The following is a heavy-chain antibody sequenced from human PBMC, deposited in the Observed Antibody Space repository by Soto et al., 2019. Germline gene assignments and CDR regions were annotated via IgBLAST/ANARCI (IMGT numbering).Heavy chain of an antibody. CDR3: ARSAGGSYAYFDY. D-gene: IGHD1-26*01. V-gene: IGHV3-30-3*01. CDR1: GFTFSSYA. Sequence: QVQLVESGGGVVQPGRSLRLSCAASGFTFSSYAMHWVRQAPGKGLEWVAVISYDGSNKYYADSVKGRFTISRDNSKNTLYLQMNSLRAEDTAVYYCARSAGGSYAYFDYWGQGTLVTVSS. CDR2: ISYDGSNK. J-gene: IGHJ4*02.